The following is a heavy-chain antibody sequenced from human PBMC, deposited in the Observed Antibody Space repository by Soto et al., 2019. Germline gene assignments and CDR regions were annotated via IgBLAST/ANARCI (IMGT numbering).Heavy chain of an antibody. CDR1: GFTFGDYA. V-gene: IGHV3-49*01. CDR3: TRGSVNYYDSSGPDALDI. Sequence: GGSLRLSCTASGFTFGDYAMSWFRQAPGKGLEWVGFIRSKAYGGTTEYAASVKGRFTISRDGSKSIAYLQMNSLKTEDTAVYYCTRGSVNYYDSSGPDALDIWGQGTMVTVSS. CDR2: IRSKAYGGTT. J-gene: IGHJ3*02. D-gene: IGHD3-22*01.